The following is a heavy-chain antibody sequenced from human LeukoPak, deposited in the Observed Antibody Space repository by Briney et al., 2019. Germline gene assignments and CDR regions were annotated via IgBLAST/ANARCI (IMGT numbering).Heavy chain of an antibody. CDR1: GFTFTSYS. J-gene: IGHJ6*02. V-gene: IGHV3-9*01. CDR3: ATGTTPDYYYGMDV. D-gene: IGHD1-7*01. CDR2: ISWNSGSI. Sequence: PGGSLRLSCAASGFTFTSYSMSWVRQAPGKGLEWVSGISWNSGSIGYADSVKGRFTISRDNAKNSLYLQMNSLRAEDTALYYCATGTTPDYYYGMDVWGQGTTVTVSS.